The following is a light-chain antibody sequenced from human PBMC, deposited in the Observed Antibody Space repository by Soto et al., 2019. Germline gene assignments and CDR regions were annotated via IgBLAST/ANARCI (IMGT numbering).Light chain of an antibody. V-gene: IGKV3-20*01. Sequence: EIVLTQSPGTLSLSPGERATLSCRASQSVSSSYLAWYQQKPGQAPRLPIYGASSRATGIPDRFSGSGSGTDFTLTISRLEPEDFAVYYCQQYGSSPWTVGQGTKVDIK. J-gene: IGKJ1*01. CDR3: QQYGSSPWT. CDR1: QSVSSSY. CDR2: GAS.